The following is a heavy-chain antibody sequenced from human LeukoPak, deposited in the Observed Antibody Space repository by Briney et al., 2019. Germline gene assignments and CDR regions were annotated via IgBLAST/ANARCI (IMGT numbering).Heavy chain of an antibody. CDR3: ARGYCSSTSCSWFDP. V-gene: IGHV4-34*01. Sequence: PSGTLSLTCAVYGGSFSGYYWSWIRQPPGKGLEWIGEINHSGSTNYNPSLKSRVTISVDTSKNQFSLKLSSVTAADTAVYYCARGYCSSTSCSWFDPWGQGTLVTVSS. CDR1: GGSFSGYY. D-gene: IGHD2-2*01. J-gene: IGHJ5*02. CDR2: INHSGST.